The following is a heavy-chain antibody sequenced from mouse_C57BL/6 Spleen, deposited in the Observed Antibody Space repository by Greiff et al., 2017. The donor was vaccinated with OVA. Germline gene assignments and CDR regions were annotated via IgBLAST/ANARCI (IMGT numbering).Heavy chain of an antibody. CDR1: GYTFTSYW. V-gene: IGHV1-26*01. J-gene: IGHJ2*01. D-gene: IGHD2-3*01. CDR3: ARGYYEDY. CDR2: INPNNGGT. Sequence: VQLQQPGAELVMPGASVKLSCKASGYTFTSYWMHWVKQSHGKSLEWIGDINPNNGGTSYNQKFKGKATLTVDKSSSTAYMELRSLTSEDSAVYYCARGYYEDYWGQGTTLTVSS.